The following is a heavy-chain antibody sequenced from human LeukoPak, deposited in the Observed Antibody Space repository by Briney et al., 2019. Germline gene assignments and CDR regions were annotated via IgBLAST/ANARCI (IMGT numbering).Heavy chain of an antibody. J-gene: IGHJ4*02. CDR2: ISSSSSYI. CDR1: GFTFSSYS. CDR3: AREYDSSGQRFFDY. D-gene: IGHD3-22*01. V-gene: IGHV3-21*01. Sequence: GGSLRLSCAASGFTFSSYSMNWVRQAPGKGLEWVSSISSSSSYIYYADSVKGRFTISRDNAKNSLYLQMNSLRAEDTAVYYCAREYDSSGQRFFDYWGQGTLVTVSS.